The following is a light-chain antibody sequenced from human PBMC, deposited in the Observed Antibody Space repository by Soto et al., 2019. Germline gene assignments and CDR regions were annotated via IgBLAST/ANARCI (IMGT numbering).Light chain of an antibody. J-gene: IGKJ4*01. CDR3: QQYGNSLT. Sequence: EIVLTQSPGTLSLSPGERATLSCRASQSVSSSYLAWYQQKPGQAPRLLIYGAYSRAPGIPKRFSGSGSRTDFTLTISRLEPEDFAVYYCQQYGNSLTFGGGTKVEIK. CDR2: GAY. V-gene: IGKV3-20*01. CDR1: QSVSSSY.